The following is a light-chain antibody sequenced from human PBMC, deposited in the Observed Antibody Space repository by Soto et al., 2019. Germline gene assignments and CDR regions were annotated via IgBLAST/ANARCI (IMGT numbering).Light chain of an antibody. Sequence: EIVLTQSPGTLSLSPGDTATLSCRASQSVSNTYLAWYQQKPGQAPRLLIYGASSRATGFTDRFSGSGSGTDFTLTISRLETEDFAVYYCQLYDSSSWTFGQGTKVDI. CDR3: QLYDSSSWT. J-gene: IGKJ1*01. CDR1: QSVSNTY. CDR2: GAS. V-gene: IGKV3-20*01.